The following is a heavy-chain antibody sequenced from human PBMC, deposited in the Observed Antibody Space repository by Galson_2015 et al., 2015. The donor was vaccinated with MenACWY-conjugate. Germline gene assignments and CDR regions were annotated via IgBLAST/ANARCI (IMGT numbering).Heavy chain of an antibody. V-gene: IGHV3-49*03. CDR3: ARENPSAVRPPDV. CDR2: IRSEAYGGTT. CDR1: GFTFGDYA. Sequence: SLRLSCAASGFTFGDYALTWIRQAPGKGLEWVGFIRSEAYGGTTDYAASVKGRFTISRDDSKSVAYLQMYSLKTEDTAVYYCARENPSAVRPPDVWFQGTTVPVSS. J-gene: IGHJ6*02. D-gene: IGHD2-15*01.